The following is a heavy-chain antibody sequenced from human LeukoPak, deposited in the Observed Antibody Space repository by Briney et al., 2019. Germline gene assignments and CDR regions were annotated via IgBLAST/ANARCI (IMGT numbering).Heavy chain of an antibody. Sequence: ASVKVSCKASGYTFTGHYMHWVRQAPGQGLEWMGWINPNNGGTNYAQRFQGRVTMTRDTSISTAHMELSSLRSEDTAVYYCAREGSKGLSRADAFDIWGQGTMVTVSS. V-gene: IGHV1-2*02. J-gene: IGHJ3*02. CDR1: GYTFTGHY. CDR2: INPNNGGT. D-gene: IGHD2/OR15-2a*01. CDR3: AREGSKGLSRADAFDI.